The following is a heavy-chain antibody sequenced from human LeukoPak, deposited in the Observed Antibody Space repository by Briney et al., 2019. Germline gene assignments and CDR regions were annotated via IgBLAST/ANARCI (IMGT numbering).Heavy chain of an antibody. J-gene: IGHJ4*02. D-gene: IGHD3-22*01. CDR2: IIPILGIA. V-gene: IGHV1-69*04. CDR3: ARVKASYYYDEYYFDY. CDR1: GYTFTSYA. Sequence: SVKVSCKASGYTFTSYAISWVRQAPGQGLEWMGRIIPILGIANYAQKFQGRVTITADKSTSTAYMELSSLRSEDTAVYYCARVKASYYYDEYYFDYWGQGTLVTVSS.